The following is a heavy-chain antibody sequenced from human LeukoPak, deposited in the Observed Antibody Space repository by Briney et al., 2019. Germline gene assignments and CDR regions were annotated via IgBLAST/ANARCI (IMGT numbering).Heavy chain of an antibody. V-gene: IGHV3-30-3*01. Sequence: GGSLTLTCAVSGFSFSSYAVHWIRQAPGKGLECVAVISHDGSKKYYADFVKGRFTISRDNSKNTLYLHMNSLRADDTAVYYCARAVIPVERAGLDVCGQGTTVTVSS. CDR3: ARAVIPVERAGLDV. CDR1: GFSFSSYA. CDR2: ISHDGSKK. J-gene: IGHJ6*02. D-gene: IGHD2-2*01.